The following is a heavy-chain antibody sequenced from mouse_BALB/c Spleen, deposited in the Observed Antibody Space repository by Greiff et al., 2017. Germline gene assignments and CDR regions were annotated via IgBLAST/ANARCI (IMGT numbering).Heavy chain of an antibody. CDR1: GYTFTDYA. CDR2: ISTYYGDA. J-gene: IGHJ3*01. D-gene: IGHD2-14*01. Sequence: QVQLQQSGAELVRPGVSVKISCKGSGYTFTDYAMHWVKQSHAKSLEWIGVISTYYGDASYNQKFKGKATMTVDKSSSTAYMELARLTSEDSAIYYCARDYRSVFAYWGQGTLVTVSA. V-gene: IGHV1S137*01. CDR3: ARDYRSVFAY.